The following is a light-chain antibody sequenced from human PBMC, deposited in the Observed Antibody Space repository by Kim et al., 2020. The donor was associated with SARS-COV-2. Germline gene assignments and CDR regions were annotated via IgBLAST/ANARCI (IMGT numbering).Light chain of an antibody. Sequence: EIVLTQSPGTLSLSPGETATLSCRASESVSSRYLAWYQQKPGQAPRLLIFASSNSAPATPDRFSGSGSGTDFTLTIHRLEPEDFAAYYCQLCVTSALTFGGGTKVDIK. V-gene: IGKV3-20*01. CDR3: QLCVTSALT. J-gene: IGKJ4*01. CDR2: ASS. CDR1: ESVSSRY.